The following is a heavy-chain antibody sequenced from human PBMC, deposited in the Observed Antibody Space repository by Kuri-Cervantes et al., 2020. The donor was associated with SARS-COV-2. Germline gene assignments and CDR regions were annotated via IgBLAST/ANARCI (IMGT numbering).Heavy chain of an antibody. V-gene: IGHV1-46*01. CDR1: GYTFTSYY. J-gene: IGHJ5*02. CDR2: INPSGGST. D-gene: IGHD3-3*01. CDR3: ARAPHLLRFLEWLPSRLYWSDP. Sequence: ASVKVSCKASGYTFTSYYMHWVRQAPGQGLEWMGIINPSGGSTSYAQKFQGRVTMTRDTSTSTVYMELSSLRAEDTAVYYCARAPHLLRFLEWLPSRLYWSDPWGQGTLVTVSS.